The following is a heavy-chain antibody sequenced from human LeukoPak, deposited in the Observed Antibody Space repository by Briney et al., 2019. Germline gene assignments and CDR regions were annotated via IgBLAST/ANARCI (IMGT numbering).Heavy chain of an antibody. D-gene: IGHD3-22*01. J-gene: IGHJ4*02. Sequence: GGSLRLSCAASGFTFSDYYMSWIRQAPGKGLECVSYISSSGSITYYADSVKGRLTISRDNAKNSLYLQMNSLRAEDTAVYYCARGRHYDTSRDWGQGTLVTVSS. CDR3: ARGRHYDTSRD. CDR1: GFTFSDYY. CDR2: ISSSGSIT. V-gene: IGHV3-11*04.